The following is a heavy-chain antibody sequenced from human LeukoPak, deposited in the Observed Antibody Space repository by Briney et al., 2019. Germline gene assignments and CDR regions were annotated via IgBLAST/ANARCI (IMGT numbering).Heavy chain of an antibody. CDR1: GFTFSSYG. CDR3: AKSYLTVGSQYCGGDCYGVDY. J-gene: IGHJ4*02. D-gene: IGHD2-21*02. Sequence: PGGSLRLSCAASGFTFSSYGMHWVRQAPGKGLEWVAVISYDGSNKYYADSVKGRFTISRDNSKNTLYLQMNSLRAEDTAVYYCAKSYLTVGSQYCGGDCYGVDYWGQGTLVTVSS. CDR2: ISYDGSNK. V-gene: IGHV3-30*18.